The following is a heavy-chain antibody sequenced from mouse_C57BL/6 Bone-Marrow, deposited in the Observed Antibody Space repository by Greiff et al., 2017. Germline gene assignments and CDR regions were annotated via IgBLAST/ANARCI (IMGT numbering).Heavy chain of an antibody. CDR1: GYSITSGYD. CDR3: ARDDGSSYTAWFAY. D-gene: IGHD1-1*01. Sequence: DVQLQESGPGLVKPSQSLSLTCTVTGYSITSGYDWHWIRHFPGNKLEWMGYISYSGSTNYNPSLKSRISITHATSKNHFFLKLNSVTTEDTATYYWARDDGSSYTAWFAYWGQGTLVTVSA. V-gene: IGHV3-1*01. J-gene: IGHJ3*01. CDR2: ISYSGST.